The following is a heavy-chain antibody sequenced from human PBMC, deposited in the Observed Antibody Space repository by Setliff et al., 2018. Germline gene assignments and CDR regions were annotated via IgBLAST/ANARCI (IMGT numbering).Heavy chain of an antibody. CDR1: GCTFSRYA. J-gene: IGHJ6*02. V-gene: IGHV1-69*13. D-gene: IGHD4-17*01. CDR3: ARDLIDPDYGDYLSFYYYGMDV. Sequence: ASSVKVSCKASGCTFSRYAISWVRQAPGQGLEWMGGIIPIVGTANYAHKFQGRVTITADESTSTAYMERSSLRSEDTAVYYCARDLIDPDYGDYLSFYYYGMDVWGQGTTVTVSS. CDR2: IIPIVGTA.